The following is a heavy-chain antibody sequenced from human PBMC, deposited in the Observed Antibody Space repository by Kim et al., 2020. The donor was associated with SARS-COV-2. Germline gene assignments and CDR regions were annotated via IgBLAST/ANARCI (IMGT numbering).Heavy chain of an antibody. Sequence: AVSVKSRITINPDPSKNQFSLQLNSVTPEETAVYYCARRSHSSGWYYFDYWGQGTLVTVSS. V-gene: IGHV6-1*01. D-gene: IGHD6-19*01. CDR3: ARRSHSSGWYYFDY. J-gene: IGHJ4*02.